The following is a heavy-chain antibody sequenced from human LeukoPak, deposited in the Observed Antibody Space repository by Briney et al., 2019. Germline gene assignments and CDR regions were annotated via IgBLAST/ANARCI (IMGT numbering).Heavy chain of an antibody. D-gene: IGHD6-13*01. CDR2: INSDGNII. CDR3: ATYLTLDST. CDR1: GFDFSTFW. V-gene: IGHV3-74*01. J-gene: IGHJ5*02. Sequence: GGSLRLSCATSGFDFSTFWMHWVRQAPGKGLVWVARINSDGNIISYADSVKGRFIISRDNAKNTLYLQMSSLRAEDTAVYYCATYLTLDSTWGQGTLVSVSS.